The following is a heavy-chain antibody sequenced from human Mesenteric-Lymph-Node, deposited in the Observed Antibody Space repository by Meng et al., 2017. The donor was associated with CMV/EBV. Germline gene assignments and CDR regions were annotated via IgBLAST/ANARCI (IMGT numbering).Heavy chain of an antibody. Sequence: ASVKVSCKASAYTFTSYGISWVRQAPGQGLEWMGWISTYNDNTDSAQKFQGRLTLSTDTSTNTAYMELRSLRSDDTAMYYCSRYLRSLDYFDSWGQGTLVTVSS. CDR1: AYTFTSYG. J-gene: IGHJ4*02. V-gene: IGHV1-18*01. D-gene: IGHD3-3*01. CDR3: SRYLRSLDYFDS. CDR2: ISTYNDNT.